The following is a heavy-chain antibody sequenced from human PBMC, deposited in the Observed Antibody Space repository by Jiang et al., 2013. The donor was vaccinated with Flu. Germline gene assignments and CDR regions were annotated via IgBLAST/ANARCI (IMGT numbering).Heavy chain of an antibody. CDR3: AKSLAAAPRGFDY. CDR2: ISYDGSNK. J-gene: IGHJ4*02. V-gene: IGHV3-30*18. D-gene: IGHD6-25*01. CDR1: GFTFSSYG. Sequence: VQLLESGGGVVQPGRSLRLSCAASGFTFSSYGMHWVRQAPGKGLEWVAVISYDGSNKYYADSVKGRFTISRDNSKNTLYLQMNSLRAEDTAVYYCAKSLAAAPRGFDYWAEGTRGHRLL.